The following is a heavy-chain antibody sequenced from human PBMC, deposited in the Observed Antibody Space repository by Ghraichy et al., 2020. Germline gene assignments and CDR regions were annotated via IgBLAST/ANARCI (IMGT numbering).Heavy chain of an antibody. D-gene: IGHD5-12*01. CDR2: IKQDGSEK. CDR1: GFTFSSYW. CDR3: ARVFSGYDYDYYYGMDV. J-gene: IGHJ6*02. Sequence: SCAASGFTFSSYWMSWVRQAPGKGLEWVANIKQDGSEKYYVDSVKGRFTISRDNAKNSLYLQMNSLRAEDTAVYYCARVFSGYDYDYYYGMDVWGQGTTVTVSS. V-gene: IGHV3-7*01.